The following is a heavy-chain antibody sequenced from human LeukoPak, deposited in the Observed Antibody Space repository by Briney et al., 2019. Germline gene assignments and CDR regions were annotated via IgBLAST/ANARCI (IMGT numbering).Heavy chain of an antibody. CDR2: IYYSGGT. CDR1: GGSFSGYY. J-gene: IGHJ4*02. Sequence: PSESLTLTCAVSGGSFSGYYWSWIRQPPGKGLEWIGDIYYSGGTNYNPSLKNRVTISLETSLNQISLMLSTVTTADTAAVYCWRGYGDSITAFPHYYFDYWGQGTLVTVSS. D-gene: IGHD6-6*01. CDR3: WRGYGDSITAFPHYYFDY. V-gene: IGHV4-59*01.